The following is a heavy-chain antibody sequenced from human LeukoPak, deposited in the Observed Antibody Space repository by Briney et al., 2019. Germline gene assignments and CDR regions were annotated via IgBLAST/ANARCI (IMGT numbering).Heavy chain of an antibody. J-gene: IGHJ4*02. Sequence: GGSLRLSCAASGFIFSNYGMHWVRQAPGKGLEWVAIIWHDGSNKYHADSVEGRFTISTDNSKNTLYLQMNSLRAEDTAVYYCARNTGSYALDYWGQGTLVTVSS. D-gene: IGHD1-26*01. V-gene: IGHV3-33*01. CDR1: GFIFSNYG. CDR3: ARNTGSYALDY. CDR2: IWHDGSNK.